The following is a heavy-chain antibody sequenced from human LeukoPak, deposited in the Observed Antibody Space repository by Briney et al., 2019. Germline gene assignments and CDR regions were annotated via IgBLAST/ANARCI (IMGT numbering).Heavy chain of an antibody. CDR2: IYYSGST. V-gene: IGHV4-59*11. D-gene: IGHD1-26*01. CDR3: ARGLVGATH. J-gene: IGHJ4*02. CDR1: GGSISSHY. Sequence: PSETLSLTCTVSGGSISSHYWSWLRQPPGKGLEWIGYIYYSGSTNYNPSLKSRVTISVDTSKNQFSLKLSSVTAADTAVYYCARGLVGATHWGQGTLVTVSS.